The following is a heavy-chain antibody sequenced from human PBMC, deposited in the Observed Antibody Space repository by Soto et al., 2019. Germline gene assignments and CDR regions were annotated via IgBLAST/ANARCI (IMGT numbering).Heavy chain of an antibody. CDR1: GFTFSTYA. CDR3: EKEGYSGYAGNDS. CDR2: ISGNGGST. D-gene: IGHD5-12*01. V-gene: IGHV3-23*01. Sequence: GGSLRLSCAASGFTFSTYAMSWVRQAPGKGLEWVSAISGNGGSTYYADSVKGRFTISRDNSKNTLYLQMNSLRAEDTAVYYCEKEGYSGYAGNDSWGQGTLVTVSS. J-gene: IGHJ4*02.